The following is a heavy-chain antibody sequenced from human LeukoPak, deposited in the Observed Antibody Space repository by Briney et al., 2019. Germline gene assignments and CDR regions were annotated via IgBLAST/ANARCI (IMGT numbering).Heavy chain of an antibody. D-gene: IGHD1-7*01. CDR1: GFTFSSYA. J-gene: IGHJ5*02. Sequence: PGGSLRLSCAASGFTFSSYAMSWIRQPPGKGLEWIGSINYSGSTFYNPSLKSRVTISVDTSKNQFSLRLSSMTAADTAVYYCARRNWNYENWFDPWGQGTLVTVSS. CDR3: ARRNWNYENWFDP. V-gene: IGHV4-39*01. CDR2: INYSGST.